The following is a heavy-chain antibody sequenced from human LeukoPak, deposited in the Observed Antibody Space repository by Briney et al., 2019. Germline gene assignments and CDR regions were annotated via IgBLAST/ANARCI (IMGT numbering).Heavy chain of an antibody. CDR3: ARAGLRGVIWNCFDY. CDR1: GFTFSHYG. D-gene: IGHD3-10*01. V-gene: IGHV3-30*03. J-gene: IGHJ4*02. Sequence: GGSLRLSCAASGFTFSHYGMHWVRQAPGKGLEWVAVISYDGSNKYYRDSVKGRFTISRDNAKNSLYLQMNSLRAEDTAVYYCARAGLRGVIWNCFDYWGQGTLVTVSS. CDR2: ISYDGSNK.